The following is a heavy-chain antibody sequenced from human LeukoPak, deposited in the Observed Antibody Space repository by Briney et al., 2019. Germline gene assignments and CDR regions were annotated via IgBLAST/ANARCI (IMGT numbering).Heavy chain of an antibody. CDR1: GFTFSSYE. D-gene: IGHD6-13*01. J-gene: IGHJ4*02. V-gene: IGHV3-48*03. CDR3: ARVGVLSSSWLLY. Sequence: GGSLRLSCAASGFTFSSYEMNWVSQAPGKGLEWVSSISSGAATIYYADSVKGRFTISRDNAKNSLYLQMNSLRAADTAVYYCARVGVLSSSWLLYWGQGTLVTVSS. CDR2: ISSGAATI.